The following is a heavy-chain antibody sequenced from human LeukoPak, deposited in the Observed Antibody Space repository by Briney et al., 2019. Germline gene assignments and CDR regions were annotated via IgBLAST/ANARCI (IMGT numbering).Heavy chain of an antibody. CDR1: GGSFSGYY. D-gene: IGHD3-10*01. CDR2: INHSGST. Sequence: SETLSLTCAVYGGSFSGYYWSWIRQPPGKGLEWIGEINHSGSTNYNPSLKSRVTTSVDTSKNQFSLKLSSVTAADTAVYYCARRRITMVRGVIIKFPLDYWGQGTLVTVSS. CDR3: ARRRITMVRGVIIKFPLDY. J-gene: IGHJ4*02. V-gene: IGHV4-34*01.